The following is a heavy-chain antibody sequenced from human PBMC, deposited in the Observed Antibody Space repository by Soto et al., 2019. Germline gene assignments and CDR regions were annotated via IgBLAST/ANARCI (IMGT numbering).Heavy chain of an antibody. Sequence: GGSLRLSCAAAGFHFSEYGMSWVRKAPGKGLEWVSSISSSGGTTSYTDSVKGRFTISRDNSKNTLFLQMNGLRAEDTAIYYCTKEPKKSISHDYWGLGTLVTVS. CDR1: GFHFSEYG. D-gene: IGHD2-21*01. CDR2: ISSSGGTT. J-gene: IGHJ4*02. CDR3: TKEPKKSISHDY. V-gene: IGHV3-23*01.